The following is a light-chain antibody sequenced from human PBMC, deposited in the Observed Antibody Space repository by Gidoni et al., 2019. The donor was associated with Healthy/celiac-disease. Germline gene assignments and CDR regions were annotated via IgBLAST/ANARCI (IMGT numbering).Light chain of an antibody. CDR1: SSNSGSNS. J-gene: IGLJ3*02. V-gene: IGLV1-44*01. Sequence: QSVLTQPPSASGTPGQRVTISCSGSSSNSGSNSVNWCQQLPGTAPKLLMYSNNQRPSGVPDRFSGSKSGTSAALAISGLQSEDEADYYCAAWDDSLNGWVFGGGTKLTVL. CDR2: SNN. CDR3: AAWDDSLNGWV.